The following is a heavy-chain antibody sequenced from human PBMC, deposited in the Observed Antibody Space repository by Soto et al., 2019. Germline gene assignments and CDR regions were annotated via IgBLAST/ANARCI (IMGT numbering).Heavy chain of an antibody. V-gene: IGHV3-23*01. CDR1: GFTFSSYA. CDR2: ISQSGGST. Sequence: LRLSCAASGFTFSSYAMSWVRQAPGKGLEWVSAISQSGGSTYYADSVKGRFTISRDNSKNTLYLQMNSLRAEDTAVYYCARSYSSGWYYFDYWGQGTLVTVSA. J-gene: IGHJ4*02. CDR3: ARSYSSGWYYFDY. D-gene: IGHD6-19*01.